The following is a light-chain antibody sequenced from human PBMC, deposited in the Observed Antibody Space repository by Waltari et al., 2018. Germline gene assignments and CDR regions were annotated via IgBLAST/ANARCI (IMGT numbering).Light chain of an antibody. CDR1: QNINNW. Sequence: DIQMTQSPSSLSASVGDKVTITCRASQNINNWLDWYQQKPGKAPKLLIYKASSLQSGVPSRFRGSGSGTEFTLTIGSLQAEDFATYYCLQYSSSPYSFGQGTKLEIK. CDR3: LQYSSSPYS. V-gene: IGKV1-12*01. CDR2: KAS. J-gene: IGKJ2*03.